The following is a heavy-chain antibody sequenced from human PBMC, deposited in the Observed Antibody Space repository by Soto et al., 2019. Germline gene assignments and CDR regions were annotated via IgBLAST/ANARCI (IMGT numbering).Heavy chain of an antibody. CDR1: GGTFSSYA. D-gene: IGHD3-22*01. CDR3: AREWVYDSSKKLDY. V-gene: IGHV1-69*12. CDR2: IIPIFGTA. J-gene: IGHJ4*02. Sequence: QVQLVQSGAEVKKPGSSVKVSCKASGGTFSSYAISWVRQAPGQGLEWMGGIIPIFGTANYAQKFQGRVTITADESTSTAYMELNSLRSEDTAVYYCAREWVYDSSKKLDYWGQGTLVTVSS.